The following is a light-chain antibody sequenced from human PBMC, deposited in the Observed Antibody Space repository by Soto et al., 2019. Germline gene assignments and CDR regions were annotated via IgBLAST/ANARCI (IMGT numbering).Light chain of an antibody. CDR1: QSISSY. Sequence: DIQMTQSPSSLSASVGDRVTITCRASQSISSYLNWYQQKPGKAPKLLIYAASSLQSGVPSRFSGSGSGTDFTLTISSLQPGDFATYYYQQTYSTPLTFGGGTKVEIK. CDR3: QQTYSTPLT. CDR2: AAS. J-gene: IGKJ4*01. V-gene: IGKV1-39*01.